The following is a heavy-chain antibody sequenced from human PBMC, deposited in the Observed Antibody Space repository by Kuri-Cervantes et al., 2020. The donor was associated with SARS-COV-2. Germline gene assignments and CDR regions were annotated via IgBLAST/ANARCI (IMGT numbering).Heavy chain of an antibody. CDR3: ARDPTTVTTGIGMDV. D-gene: IGHD4-17*01. CDR1: GYTFTGYY. CDR2: INPRGGGT. V-gene: IGHV1-46*01. J-gene: IGHJ6*02. Sequence: ASVKVSCKASGYTFTGYYMHWVRQAPGQGLEWMGIINPRGGGTSYAQKFQGRVAVTRDTPTSTVYMELSSLRSEDTAVYYCARDPTTVTTGIGMDVWGQGTTVTVSS.